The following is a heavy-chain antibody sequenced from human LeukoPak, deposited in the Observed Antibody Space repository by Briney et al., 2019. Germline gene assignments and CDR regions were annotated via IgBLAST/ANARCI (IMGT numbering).Heavy chain of an antibody. D-gene: IGHD3-3*01. CDR1: GGSFSGYY. CDR3: ARGRFDFWSGPFAGD. V-gene: IGHV4-34*01. CDR2: INHRGST. Sequence: SETLSLTCAVYGGSFSGYYWSWIRQPPGKGLEWIGEINHRGSTNYNPSLKSRVTISVDTSKNQFSLKLSSVTAADTAVYYCARGRFDFWSGPFAGDWGQGTLVTVSS. J-gene: IGHJ4*02.